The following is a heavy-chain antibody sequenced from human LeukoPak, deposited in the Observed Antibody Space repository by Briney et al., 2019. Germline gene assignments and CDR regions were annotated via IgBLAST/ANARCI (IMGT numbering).Heavy chain of an antibody. CDR2: ISYDGSNK. D-gene: IGHD3-3*01. Sequence: GGSLRLSCAASGFTFSSYGMHWVRQAPGKGLEWVAVISYDGSNKYYADSVKGRFTISRDNSKNTLYLQMNSLRAEDTAVYYCAKDLGEWLLYSDYYYGMDVWGQGTTVTVPS. CDR1: GFTFSSYG. V-gene: IGHV3-30*18. CDR3: AKDLGEWLLYSDYYYGMDV. J-gene: IGHJ6*02.